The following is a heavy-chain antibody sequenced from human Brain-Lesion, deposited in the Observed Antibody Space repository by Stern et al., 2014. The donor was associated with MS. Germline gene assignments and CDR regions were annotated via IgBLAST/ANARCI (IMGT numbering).Heavy chain of an antibody. CDR1: GGSINSGNYY. V-gene: IGHV4-31*03. CDR3: ATGPAVQEGAAEFFHY. Sequence: QVQLQESGPGLVKPSQTLSLTCFVSGGSINSGNYYWNWIRQHPGKGLEWIGYIHSSGSAYYNPSLQNRVIISLDTSKSQFSLKVNSVTAADTAVYYCATGPAVQEGAAEFFHYWGQGTLVAVSS. J-gene: IGHJ1*01. CDR2: IHSSGSA. D-gene: IGHD1-14*01.